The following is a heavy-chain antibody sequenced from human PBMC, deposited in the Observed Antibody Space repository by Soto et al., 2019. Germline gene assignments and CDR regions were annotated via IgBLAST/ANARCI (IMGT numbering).Heavy chain of an antibody. CDR2: VSWNGGPI. CDR1: GFNFNDYA. D-gene: IGHD2-2*01. Sequence: PGGSLRLSCAASGFNFNDYAMHWVRQAPGKGLEWVSGVSWNGGPIGYADSVKGRFTISRDNAKKSLHLQMNNLKPDDTALYYCAKDGYTSCFYLDSWGQGSLVTVSS. CDR3: AKDGYTSCFYLDS. J-gene: IGHJ4*02. V-gene: IGHV3-9*01.